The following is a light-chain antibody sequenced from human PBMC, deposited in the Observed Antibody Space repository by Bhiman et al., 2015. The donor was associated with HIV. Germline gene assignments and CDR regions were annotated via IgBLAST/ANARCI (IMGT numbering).Light chain of an antibody. Sequence: YELTQPPSMSVSPGQTARITCSGDALPKQYAYWYQQKPGQAPVLVIYKDSERPSGIPARFSGSSSGTRVTLTISGVQAEDEADYYCQSADDSDSSVIFGGGTKLTVL. CDR3: QSADDSDSSVI. CDR1: ALPKQY. V-gene: IGLV3-25*03. CDR2: KDS. J-gene: IGLJ2*01.